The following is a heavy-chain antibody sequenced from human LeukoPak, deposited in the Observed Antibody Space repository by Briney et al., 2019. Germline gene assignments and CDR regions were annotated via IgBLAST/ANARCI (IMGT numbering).Heavy chain of an antibody. V-gene: IGHV4-34*01. Sequence: SETLSLTCAVYGGSFSGYYWSWIRQPPGKGLEWIGEINHSGSTNYNPSLKSRVTISVDTSKNQFSLKLSSVTAADTAVYYCARGPSKGYTISEVIGMDVWGQGTTVTVSS. J-gene: IGHJ6*02. CDR2: INHSGST. CDR3: ARGPSKGYTISEVIGMDV. CDR1: GGSFSGYY. D-gene: IGHD3-3*01.